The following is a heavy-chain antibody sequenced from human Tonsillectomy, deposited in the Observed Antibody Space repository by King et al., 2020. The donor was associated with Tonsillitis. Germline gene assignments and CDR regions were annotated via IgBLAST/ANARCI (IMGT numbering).Heavy chain of an antibody. D-gene: IGHD3-22*01. V-gene: IGHV4-30-2*01. Sequence: QLQESGSGLVKPSEALSLTCAVSGGSISTGGYSWSWIRQPPGKGLEWIAYIYHVGNPFYRSSLQSRVTISVDSSKNQVSLKLTSVTAADTAMYYCARGYFYDGGGSARTYYFDSWGQGTLVTVSS. CDR3: ARGYFYDGGGSARTYYFDS. CDR1: GGSISTGGYS. J-gene: IGHJ4*02. CDR2: IYHVGNP.